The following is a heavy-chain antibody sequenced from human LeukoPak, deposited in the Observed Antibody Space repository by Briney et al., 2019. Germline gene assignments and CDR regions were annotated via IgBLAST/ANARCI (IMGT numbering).Heavy chain of an antibody. CDR1: GFTFSSYW. CDR2: INSDGSST. V-gene: IGHV3-74*01. CDR3: ARGDFGVVTKDEYYYYGMDV. Sequence: GGSLRLSCAASGFTFSSYWMHWVRQAPGKGLVWVSRINSDGSSTSYADSVKGRFTISRDNAKNTLYLQMNSLRAEDTAVYYCARGDFGVVTKDEYYYYGMDVWGQGTTVTVSS. D-gene: IGHD3-3*01. J-gene: IGHJ6*02.